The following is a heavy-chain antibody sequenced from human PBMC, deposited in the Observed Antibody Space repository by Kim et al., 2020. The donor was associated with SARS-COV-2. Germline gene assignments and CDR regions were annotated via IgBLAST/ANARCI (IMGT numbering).Heavy chain of an antibody. CDR3: VKNGDSSGWYDRGDWYFDL. Sequence: GGSLRLSCSASGFTFSSYAMHWVRQAPGKGLEYVSAISSNGGSTYYADSVKGRFTISRDNSKNTLYLQMSSLRAEDTAVYYCVKNGDSSGWYDRGDWYFDLWGRGTLVTVSS. V-gene: IGHV3-64D*09. CDR2: ISSNGGST. CDR1: GFTFSSYA. D-gene: IGHD6-19*01. J-gene: IGHJ2*01.